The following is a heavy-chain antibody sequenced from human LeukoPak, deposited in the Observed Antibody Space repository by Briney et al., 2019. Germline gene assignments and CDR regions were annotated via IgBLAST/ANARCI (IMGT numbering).Heavy chain of an antibody. CDR2: ISSSGSTI. J-gene: IGHJ1*01. CDR1: GFTFSDHY. V-gene: IGHV3-11*01. CDR3: ARVRGASSPEYFQH. D-gene: IGHD6-13*01. Sequence: PGGSLRLSCAASGFTFSDHYMSWIRQAPGKGLEWVSYISSSGSTIYYADSVKGRFTISRDNAKNSLYLQMNSPRAEDTAVYYCARVRGASSPEYFQHWGQGTLVTVSS.